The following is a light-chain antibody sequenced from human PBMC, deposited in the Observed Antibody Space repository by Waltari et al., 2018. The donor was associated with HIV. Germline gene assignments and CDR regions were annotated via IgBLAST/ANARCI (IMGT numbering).Light chain of an antibody. CDR3: CSYTSSAYV. CDR2: EVG. CDR1: SSNVGAHNY. J-gene: IGLJ1*01. Sequence: QSALTQPASVSGSPGQSITISCTGTSSNVGAHNYVSWYQQHPGKAPKLLIYEVGHRPSGVSNRFSGSKSGNTASLTISGLRADDEADYCCCSYTSSAYVFGTGTKVTVL. V-gene: IGLV2-14*01.